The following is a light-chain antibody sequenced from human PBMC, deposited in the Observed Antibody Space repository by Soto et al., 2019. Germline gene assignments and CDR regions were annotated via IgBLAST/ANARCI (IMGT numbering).Light chain of an antibody. CDR1: QSISSY. CDR2: AAS. CDR3: QQSYSTSIT. V-gene: IGKV1-39*01. J-gene: IGKJ5*01. Sequence: DIQMTQSPSSVSASVGDRVTITCRASQSISSYLNWYQQKPGKAPKLLIYAASSLQSGVPSRFSGSGSGTDFPLTISSLQPEDFATYYCQQSYSTSITFGQGTRLEIK.